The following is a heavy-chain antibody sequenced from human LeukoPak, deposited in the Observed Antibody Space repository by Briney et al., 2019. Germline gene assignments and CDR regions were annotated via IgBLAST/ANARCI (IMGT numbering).Heavy chain of an antibody. V-gene: IGHV3-15*01. Sequence: GGSLRLSCADSGFTFSNAWISWVRQAPGKGLEWVGRIKSKTDGAATDYAAPVKGRFTISGDDSKNTLYLQMNSLKTEDTAVYYCTTATMIRGVSDYWGQGTLVTVSS. CDR1: GFTFSNAW. J-gene: IGHJ4*02. D-gene: IGHD3-10*01. CDR3: TTATMIRGVSDY. CDR2: IKSKTDGAAT.